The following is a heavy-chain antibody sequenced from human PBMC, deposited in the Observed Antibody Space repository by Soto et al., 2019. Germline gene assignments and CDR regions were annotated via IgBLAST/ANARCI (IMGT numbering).Heavy chain of an antibody. J-gene: IGHJ4*02. Sequence: GASVKVSCKASGGTFSSYAISWVRQAPGQGLEWMGGIIPIFGTANYAQKFQGRVTITADESTSTAYMELSSLRSEDTAVYYCAIIWYCGGDCYFYDYWGQGILVTVSS. CDR2: IIPIFGTA. CDR3: AIIWYCGGDCYFYDY. CDR1: GGTFSSYA. D-gene: IGHD2-21*02. V-gene: IGHV1-69*13.